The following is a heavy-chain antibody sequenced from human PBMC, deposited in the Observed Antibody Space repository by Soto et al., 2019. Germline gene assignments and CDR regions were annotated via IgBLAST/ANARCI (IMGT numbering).Heavy chain of an antibody. CDR2: IHHSGSI. CDR1: GVSINRDGYF. CDR3: AREDDGGDSLDV. J-gene: IGHJ6*02. V-gene: IGHV4-30-4*08. D-gene: IGHD2-21*02. Sequence: SETLSLTCTVSGVSINRDGYFWSWIRQPPEKGLEWIGYIHHSGSILYNPSLKSRVTISADSSKNQFSLHLTSVTAADTAVYFCAREDDGGDSLDVWGQGTTVTVSS.